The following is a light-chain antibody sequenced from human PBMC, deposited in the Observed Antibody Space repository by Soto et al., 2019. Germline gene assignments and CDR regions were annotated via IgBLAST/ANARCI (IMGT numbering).Light chain of an antibody. CDR1: QGISNW. CDR2: AAS. Sequence: DIQMTQSPSTLSASIGDRVTITCRASQGISNWLAWYQQKPGKAPKLLIYAASSLQSGVPSRFRGSGSGTEFTLSITSLQSDDFATYVCQSYNTYSVTFGGGTKVEIK. V-gene: IGKV1-5*01. J-gene: IGKJ4*01. CDR3: QSYNTYSVT.